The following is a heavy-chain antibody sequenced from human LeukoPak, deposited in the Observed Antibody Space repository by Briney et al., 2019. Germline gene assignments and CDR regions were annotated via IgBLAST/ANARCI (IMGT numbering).Heavy chain of an antibody. V-gene: IGHV3-53*01. Sequence: PGGPLRLSCAASGFTVSSNHMNWVRQAPGKGLEWVSVIYSGGSTYYADSVKGRFTISRDNSKNTLYLQKNSLRAEDTAVYYCARDSSSGFWGQGTLVTVSS. CDR1: GFTVSSNH. CDR3: ARDSSSGF. D-gene: IGHD6-6*01. CDR2: IYSGGST. J-gene: IGHJ4*02.